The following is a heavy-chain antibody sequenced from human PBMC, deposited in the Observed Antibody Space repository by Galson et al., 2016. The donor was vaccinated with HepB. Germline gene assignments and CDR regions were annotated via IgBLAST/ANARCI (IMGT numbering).Heavy chain of an antibody. Sequence: SETLSLTCTVPGGSVSSGSYYWSWIRQPPGKGLELIGYIYYTGTTNYNPSLKSRVTISVDTSKNQFSLKLNSVTAADTAVYYCARYYGDFGMDVWGQGTTVTVSS. D-gene: IGHD4-17*01. V-gene: IGHV4-61*01. CDR2: IYYTGTT. CDR3: ARYYGDFGMDV. J-gene: IGHJ6*02. CDR1: GGSVSSGSYY.